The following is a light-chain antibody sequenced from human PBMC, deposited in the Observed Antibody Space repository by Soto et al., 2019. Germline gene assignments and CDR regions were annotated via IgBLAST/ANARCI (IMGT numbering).Light chain of an antibody. CDR1: QDIRNY. CDR3: LQDHTYPRT. CDR2: GAS. Sequence: AIQVTHSPTSLSASVGYRVTITFRSSQDIRNYLGWYQQKPGKAPQLLIYGASSLQRGVSSRFSGSGFGTDFTLTISSLQPEDSATYYCLQDHTYPRTFGQGTKVDIK. V-gene: IGKV1-6*01. J-gene: IGKJ1*01.